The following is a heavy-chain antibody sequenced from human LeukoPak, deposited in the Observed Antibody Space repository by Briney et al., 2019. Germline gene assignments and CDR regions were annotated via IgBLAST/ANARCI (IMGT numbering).Heavy chain of an antibody. V-gene: IGHV1-18*01. CDR3: ARHYDPTPNFDY. CDR2: ISAYNGNT. CDR1: GYTFTSYG. Sequence: ASVKVSCKASGYTFTSYGISWVRQAPGQGLEWMGWISAYNGNTNYAQKLQGRVTKTTDTSTSTAYMELRSLRSDDTAVYYCARHYDPTPNFDYWGQGTLVTVSS. J-gene: IGHJ4*02. D-gene: IGHD3-3*01.